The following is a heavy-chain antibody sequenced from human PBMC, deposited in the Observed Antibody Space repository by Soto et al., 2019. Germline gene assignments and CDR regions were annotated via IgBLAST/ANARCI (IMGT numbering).Heavy chain of an antibody. CDR2: ISDSGGST. J-gene: IGHJ4*02. V-gene: IGHV3-23*01. D-gene: IGHD6-19*01. Sequence: GSLRLSCAASGFTFSSCAMTWVRQAPGMGLQWVSAISDSGGSTYYADSVRGRFTISRDNSKNTLYLQLNSLGAEDTAVYYCAKDKPAAGSQWLVPIWGRGTLVTVSS. CDR3: AKDKPAAGSQWLVPI. CDR1: GFTFSSCA.